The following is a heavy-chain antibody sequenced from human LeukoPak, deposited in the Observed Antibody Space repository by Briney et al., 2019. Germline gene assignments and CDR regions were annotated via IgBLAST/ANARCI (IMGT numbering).Heavy chain of an antibody. CDR3: ARHSSAARPNFDY. CDR1: GGSFSGCY. D-gene: IGHD6-6*01. J-gene: IGHJ4*02. V-gene: IGHV4-34*01. CDR2: INHSGST. Sequence: SETLSLTCAVYGGSFSGCYWSWIRQPPGKGLEWIGEINHSGSTNYNPSLKSRVTISVDTSKNQFSLKLSSVTAADTAVYYCARHSSAARPNFDYWGQGTLVTVSS.